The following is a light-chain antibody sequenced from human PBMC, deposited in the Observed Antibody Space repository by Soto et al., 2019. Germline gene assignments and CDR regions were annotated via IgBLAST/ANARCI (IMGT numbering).Light chain of an antibody. V-gene: IGKV3-20*01. CDR1: QSFGSL. Sequence: VLTQSPATLSVSPGEGATLSCRAIQSFGSLVAWYQQKPGQGPRLLIYGASSRATGTPDRFSCSGSVTDFTLTINRLEPEEFALYYCQQYGSSPPTFGQGTKVDIK. J-gene: IGKJ1*01. CDR3: QQYGSSPPT. CDR2: GAS.